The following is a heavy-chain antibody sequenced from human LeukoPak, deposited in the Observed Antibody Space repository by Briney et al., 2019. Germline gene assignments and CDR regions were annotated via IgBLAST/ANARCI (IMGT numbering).Heavy chain of an antibody. CDR1: GFTFDDYG. CDR2: INWNGGST. CDR3: TKDSSGHYDGAFDI. Sequence: GSLRLSCAASGFTFDDYGMSWVRQAPGKGLEWVSGINWNGGSTGYADSVKGRFTISRDNAKNSLYLQMNSLRAEDTALYYCTKDSSGHYDGAFDIWGQGTMVTVSS. D-gene: IGHD3-22*01. J-gene: IGHJ3*02. V-gene: IGHV3-20*04.